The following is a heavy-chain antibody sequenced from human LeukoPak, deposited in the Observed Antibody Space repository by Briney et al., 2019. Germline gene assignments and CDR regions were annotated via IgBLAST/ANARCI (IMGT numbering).Heavy chain of an antibody. V-gene: IGHV4-34*01. D-gene: IGHD2-15*01. J-gene: IGHJ4*02. Sequence: PSETLSLTCAVYGGFFSGYYWSWIRQPPGKGLEWIGEINHSGSTNYNPSLKSRVTISVDTSKNQFSPKLSSVTAADTAVYYCARAGVVVVAATRYFDYWGQGTLVTVSS. CDR1: GGFFSGYY. CDR2: INHSGST. CDR3: ARAGVVVVAATRYFDY.